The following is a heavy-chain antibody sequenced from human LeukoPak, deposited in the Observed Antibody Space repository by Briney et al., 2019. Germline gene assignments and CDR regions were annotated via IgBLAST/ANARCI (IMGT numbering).Heavy chain of an antibody. D-gene: IGHD1-7*01. CDR1: GFTFSSYS. CDR3: ARRDWNYGVYYYYYMDV. V-gene: IGHV3-48*01. J-gene: IGHJ6*03. CDR2: ISSISSTI. Sequence: PGGSLRLSCAASGFTFSSYSMLWVRQAPGKGLEWVSYISSISSTIYYADSVKGRFTISRDNAKNSLYLQMNSLRAEDTAVYYCARRDWNYGVYYYYYMDVWGKGTTVTVSS.